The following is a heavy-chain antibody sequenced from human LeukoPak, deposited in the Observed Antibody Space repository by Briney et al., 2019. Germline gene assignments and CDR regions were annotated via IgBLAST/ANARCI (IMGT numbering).Heavy chain of an antibody. CDR2: IYYSGST. V-gene: IGHV4-59*08. D-gene: IGHD4-23*01. Sequence: SETLSLTCTVSGGSISSYYWSWIRQPPGKGLEWIGYIYYSGSTNCNPSLKSRVTISVDTSKNQFSLKLSSVTAADTAVYYCARHYDYGGNSFDYWGQGTLVTVSS. CDR3: ARHYDYGGNSFDY. CDR1: GGSISSYY. J-gene: IGHJ4*02.